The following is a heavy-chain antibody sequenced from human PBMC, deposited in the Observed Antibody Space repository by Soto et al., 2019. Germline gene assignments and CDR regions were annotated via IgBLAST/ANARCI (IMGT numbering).Heavy chain of an antibody. J-gene: IGHJ3*02. V-gene: IGHV3-23*01. CDR2: ISGSGGST. CDR3: AKDKMVVVPAAADAFDI. CDR1: GVTFSSYA. D-gene: IGHD2-2*01. Sequence: PGGSLRLSCAASGVTFSSYAMSWVRQAPGKGLEWVSAISGSGGSTYYADSVKGRFTISRDNSKNTLYLQMNSLRAEDTAVYYCAKDKMVVVPAAADAFDIWGQGTMVTVSS.